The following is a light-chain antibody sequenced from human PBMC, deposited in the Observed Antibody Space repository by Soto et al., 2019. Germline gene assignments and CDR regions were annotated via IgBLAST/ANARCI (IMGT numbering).Light chain of an antibody. V-gene: IGLV2-14*01. Sequence: QSALSQPASVSGPPGQSITISCTGSSSDIGGYNYVSWYQQYPGKAPKLLIFEVTNRPSGVSDRFSGSKSGNTASLTISGLQAEDEADYYCSSYTGSNTLLLFGGGTKVTVL. CDR1: SSDIGGYNY. J-gene: IGLJ2*01. CDR3: SSYTGSNTLLL. CDR2: EVT.